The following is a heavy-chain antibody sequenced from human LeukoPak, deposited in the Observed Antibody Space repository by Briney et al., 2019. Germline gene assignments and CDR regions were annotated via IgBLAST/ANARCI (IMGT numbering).Heavy chain of an antibody. CDR1: GDTFISYA. J-gene: IGHJ6*03. D-gene: IGHD3-10*01. Sequence: SVKVSFKASGDTFISYAISWVRQAPGQGLEWMGGIIPMFGTADYGQKFQGRVTITADESTRTAYMELSSLRSEDTAVYYCARDSRRWELQNYYYYMDVWGKGTTVTVSS. V-gene: IGHV1-69*01. CDR3: ARDSRRWELQNYYYYMDV. CDR2: IIPMFGTA.